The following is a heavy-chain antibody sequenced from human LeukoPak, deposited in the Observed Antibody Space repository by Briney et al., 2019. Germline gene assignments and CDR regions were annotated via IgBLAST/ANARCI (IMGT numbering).Heavy chain of an antibody. J-gene: IGHJ3*02. CDR3: ARLHDYGDYVGFGAPDDAFDI. CDR2: ISAYNGNT. D-gene: IGHD4-17*01. V-gene: IGHV1-18*01. CDR1: GYTFTSYG. Sequence: GESLKISCKASGYTFTSYGISWVRQAPGQGLEWMGWISAYNGNTNYAQKLQGRVTMTTDTSTSTAYMELRSLRSDDTAVYYCARLHDYGDYVGFGAPDDAFDIWGQGTMVTVSS.